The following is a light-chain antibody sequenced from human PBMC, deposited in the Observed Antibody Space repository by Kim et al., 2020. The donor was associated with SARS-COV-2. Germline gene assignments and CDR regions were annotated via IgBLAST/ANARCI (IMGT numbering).Light chain of an antibody. V-gene: IGLV4-69*01. J-gene: IGLJ3*02. CDR3: QTWGTGIWV. Sequence: QLVLTQSPSASASLGASVKLTCTLSSGHSSNAITWHQHQPANAPRYLMKVNSDGSHIKEDGISDRFSGSSSGAERYLTISSLQSEVEADYYCQTWGTGIWVFGGGTQLTVL. CDR1: SGHSSNA. CDR2: VNSDGSH.